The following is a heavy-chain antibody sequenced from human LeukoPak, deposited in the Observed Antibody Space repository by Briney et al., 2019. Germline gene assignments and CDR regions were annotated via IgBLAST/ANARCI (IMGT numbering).Heavy chain of an antibody. CDR3: ARGVYIAAAQYGY. D-gene: IGHD6-13*01. CDR1: GGSISSYY. J-gene: IGHJ4*02. V-gene: IGHV4-59*01. CDR2: IYYSGTT. Sequence: ASETLSLTCTVSGGSISSYYWSWIRRPPGKGLEWIGYIYYSGTTNYNPSLKSRVTISVDTSKNQFSLKLSSVTAADTAVYYCARGVYIAAAQYGYWGQGTLVTVSS.